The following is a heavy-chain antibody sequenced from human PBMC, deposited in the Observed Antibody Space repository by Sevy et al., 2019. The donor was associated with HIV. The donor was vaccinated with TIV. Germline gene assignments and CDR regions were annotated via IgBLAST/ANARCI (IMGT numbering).Heavy chain of an antibody. V-gene: IGHV3-23*01. CDR2: ICFGGGTI. CDR3: VREGCTQPHDY. Sequence: GGFLRLSCTASGFTFSVYTMTWVRQAPGKGLEGVSTICFGGGTIHYADSVMGRFTLSRYNSKNTLYLQMNSLRVDDTAVYYCVREGCTQPHDYWGQGTLVPVSS. J-gene: IGHJ4*02. CDR1: GFTFSVYT. D-gene: IGHD2-8*01.